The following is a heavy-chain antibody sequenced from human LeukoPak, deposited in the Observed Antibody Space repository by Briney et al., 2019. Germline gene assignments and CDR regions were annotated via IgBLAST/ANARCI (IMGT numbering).Heavy chain of an antibody. CDR2: IYYSGST. CDR3: ARDESGSYRWFDP. D-gene: IGHD1-26*01. Sequence: SETLSLTCTVSGGSISNYYWSWIRQPPGKGLEWIGYIYYSGSTYYNPSLKSRVTISVDTSKNQFSLKLSSVTAADTAVYYCARDESGSYRWFDPWGQGTLVTVSS. V-gene: IGHV4-59*12. J-gene: IGHJ5*02. CDR1: GGSISNYY.